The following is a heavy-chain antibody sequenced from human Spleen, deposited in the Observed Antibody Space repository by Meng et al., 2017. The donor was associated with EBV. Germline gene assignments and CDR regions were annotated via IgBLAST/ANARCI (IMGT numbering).Heavy chain of an antibody. J-gene: IGHJ4*02. Sequence: QITLKESGPTLVKPXXTLTLTXSFSGFSLSTSGVTVGWIRQPPGKALEWLALIYWEDDKQYNPSLESRLTITKDTSKDSVVLTMTNMDPVDTATYYCTHTFDFWAGYYSNYFGHWGQGILVTVSS. CDR2: IYWEDDK. CDR3: THTFDFWAGYYSNYFGH. D-gene: IGHD3/OR15-3a*01. CDR1: GFSLSTSGVT. V-gene: IGHV2-5*02.